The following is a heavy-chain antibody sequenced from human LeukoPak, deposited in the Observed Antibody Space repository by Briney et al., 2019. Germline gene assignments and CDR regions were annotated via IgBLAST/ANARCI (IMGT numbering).Heavy chain of an antibody. J-gene: IGHJ4*02. CDR2: ISSSSSTI. CDR1: GFTFSSHS. Sequence: GGSLRHSCAASGFTFSSHSKNWVRQAPGKGLEWVSYISSSSSTIYYADSVKGRFTISRDNAKNSLYLQMNSLRAEDTAVYYCARGAYYYEDWGQGTLVTVSS. CDR3: ARGAYYYED. V-gene: IGHV3-48*01. D-gene: IGHD3-22*01.